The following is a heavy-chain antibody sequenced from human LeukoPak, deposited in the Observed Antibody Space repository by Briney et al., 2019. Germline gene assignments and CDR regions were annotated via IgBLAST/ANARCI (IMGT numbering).Heavy chain of an antibody. D-gene: IGHD6-13*01. CDR3: ARDDGSSWSGYAFDI. J-gene: IGHJ3*02. Sequence: ASVKVSCKASGYTFTSYGISWMRQAPGQGLEWMGWISAYNGNTNYAQKLQGRVTMTTDTSTSTAYMELRSLRSDDTAVYYCARDDGSSWSGYAFDIWGQGTMVTVSS. CDR1: GYTFTSYG. V-gene: IGHV1-18*01. CDR2: ISAYNGNT.